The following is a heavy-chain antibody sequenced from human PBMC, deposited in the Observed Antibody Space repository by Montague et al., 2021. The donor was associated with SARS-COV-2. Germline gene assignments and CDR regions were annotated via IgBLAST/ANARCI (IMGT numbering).Heavy chain of an antibody. J-gene: IGHJ4*02. CDR1: GFTFDDYA. D-gene: IGHD3-10*01. Sequence: SLRLSCAASGFTFDDYAMHWVRQTPGKGLEWVSRISWNSGSTVYADSVKGRFTISRDNAKKSLYLQMDSLRVEDTALYYCAKDSGHEDGLFDHWGQGTLVTVSS. V-gene: IGHV3-9*01. CDR2: ISWNSGST. CDR3: AKDSGHEDGLFDH.